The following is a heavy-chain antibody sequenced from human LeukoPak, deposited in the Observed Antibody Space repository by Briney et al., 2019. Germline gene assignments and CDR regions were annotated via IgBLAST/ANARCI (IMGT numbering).Heavy chain of an antibody. CDR3: ARSLADDYNINF. CDR1: GGSINSYNYY. V-gene: IGHV4-39*01. CDR2: LYYDGRS. J-gene: IGHJ4*02. D-gene: IGHD5-24*01. Sequence: PSETLSLTCTVSGGSINSYNYYWGWIRQPPGEGLEWVGSLYYDGRSYFNPSLSDRVSISVDTSKNQFSLKLNSVTAADTAVYYCARSLADDYNINFWGQGTLVTVSS.